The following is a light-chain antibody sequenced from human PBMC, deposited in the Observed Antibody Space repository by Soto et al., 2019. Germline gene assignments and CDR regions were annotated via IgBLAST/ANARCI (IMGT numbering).Light chain of an antibody. CDR1: SYNIGGNS. CDR3: GSWDSSLSAYV. CDR2: DDN. J-gene: IGLJ1*01. Sequence: QCVMTQPPSVYAAPGQKVTISCSGSSYNIGGNSVSWYQQLPGTAPKLLIYDDNKRPSGIPDRFSGSKSGTSATLGITGFQTGDEADYYCGSWDSSLSAYVFGTGTQLTVL. V-gene: IGLV1-51*01.